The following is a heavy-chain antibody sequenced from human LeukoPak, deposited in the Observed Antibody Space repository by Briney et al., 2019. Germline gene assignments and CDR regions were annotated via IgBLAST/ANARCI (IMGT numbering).Heavy chain of an antibody. CDR2: IRYDGSNK. CDR1: GFTFSSYG. D-gene: IGHD5-12*01. Sequence: PGGSLRLSCAASGFTFSSYGMHWVRQAPGKGLEWVAFIRYDGSNKYYADSVKGRFTISRDNSKNTLYLQMNSLRAEDTAVYYCAKDRYSNSWGWFDPWGQGTLVTVSS. J-gene: IGHJ5*02. V-gene: IGHV3-30*02. CDR3: AKDRYSNSWGWFDP.